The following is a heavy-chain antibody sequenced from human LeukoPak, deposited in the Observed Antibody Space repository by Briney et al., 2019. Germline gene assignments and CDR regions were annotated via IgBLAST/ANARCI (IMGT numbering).Heavy chain of an antibody. D-gene: IGHD2/OR15-2a*01. Sequence: GASVQVSCKASGYTFTDHYFHWVRQAPGQGLEWMGWIDCNSGGTRYGQNFQGRVALTRDTSISTAYMELSSLKSDDTAVYYCARDLVIGISGGFYSYMDVWGKGTTVTVSS. V-gene: IGHV1-2*02. CDR3: ARDLVIGISGGFYSYMDV. CDR1: GYTFTDHY. CDR2: IDCNSGGT. J-gene: IGHJ6*03.